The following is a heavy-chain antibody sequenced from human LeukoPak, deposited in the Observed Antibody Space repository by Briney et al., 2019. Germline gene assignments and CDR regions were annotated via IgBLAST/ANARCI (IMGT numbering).Heavy chain of an antibody. V-gene: IGHV4-59*01. D-gene: IGHD6-19*01. Sequence: PSETLSLTCTVSGGSISSYYWSWIRQPPGKGLEWIGYIYYSGSTNYNPSLKSRVTISGDTSKNQFSLKLSSVTAADTAVYYCARAGIAVAGIHYYYYGMDVWGQGTTVTVSS. J-gene: IGHJ6*02. CDR3: ARAGIAVAGIHYYYYGMDV. CDR1: GGSISSYY. CDR2: IYYSGST.